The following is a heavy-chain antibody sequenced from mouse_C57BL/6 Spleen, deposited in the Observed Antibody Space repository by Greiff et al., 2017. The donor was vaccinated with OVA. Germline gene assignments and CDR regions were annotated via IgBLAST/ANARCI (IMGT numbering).Heavy chain of an antibody. CDR2: IDPNSGGT. D-gene: IGHD2-5*01. J-gene: IGHJ1*03. CDR3: ARAYYSNYWYFDV. V-gene: IGHV1-72*01. Sequence: VQLQQPGAELVKPGASVTLSCKASGYTFTSYWMHWVKQRPGRGLEWIGRIDPNSGGTKYNEKFKSKATLTVDNPSSTAYMQLSSLTSEDSAVYYCARAYYSNYWYFDVWGTGTTVTVSS. CDR1: GYTFTSYW.